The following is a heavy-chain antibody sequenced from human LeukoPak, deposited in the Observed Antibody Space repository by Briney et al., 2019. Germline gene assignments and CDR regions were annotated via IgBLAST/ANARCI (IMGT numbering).Heavy chain of an antibody. CDR3: ARHAPGERRGYSYGPVDY. CDR2: IYYSGST. CDR1: GGSLSSYY. D-gene: IGHD5-18*01. V-gene: IGHV4-59*08. J-gene: IGHJ4*02. Sequence: PSETLSLTRTVSGGSLSSYYWSWIRQPPGKGLEWIGDIYYSGSTNYNPSLKSRVTISVDTSKNQFSLKLSSVTAADTAVYYCARHAPGERRGYSYGPVDYWGQGTLVTVSS.